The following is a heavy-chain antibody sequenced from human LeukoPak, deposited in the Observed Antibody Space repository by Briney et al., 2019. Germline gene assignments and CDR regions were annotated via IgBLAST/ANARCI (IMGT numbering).Heavy chain of an antibody. CDR3: ARYAGDYVWEEGYYFDY. CDR1: GFTVSSNY. Sequence: PGGSLRLSCAASGFTVSSNYMSWVRQAPGKGLEWVSVIYSGGSTYYADSVKGRFTISRDNSKNTLYLQMNSLRAEDTAVYYCARYAGDYVWEEGYYFDYWGRGTLVTVSS. CDR2: IYSGGST. V-gene: IGHV3-66*01. D-gene: IGHD3-16*01. J-gene: IGHJ4*02.